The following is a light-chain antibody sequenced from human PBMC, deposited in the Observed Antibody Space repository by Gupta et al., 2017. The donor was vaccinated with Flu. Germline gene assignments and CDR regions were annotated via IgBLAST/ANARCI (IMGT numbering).Light chain of an antibody. CDR3: QVWDITSDVV. CDR1: NSGSKS. CDR2: DDS. Sequence: GKTASMTCGGKNSGSKSVHWYQQRSGQAPVLVVYDDSDRPAGMPVRISGSNSGNTATLTITRVEAGDEADYYGQVWDITSDVVFGGGTKLTVL. J-gene: IGLJ2*01. V-gene: IGLV3-21*03.